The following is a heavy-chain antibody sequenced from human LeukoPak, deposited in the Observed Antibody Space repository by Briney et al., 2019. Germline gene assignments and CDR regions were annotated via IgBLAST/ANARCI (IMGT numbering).Heavy chain of an antibody. Sequence: KASETLSLTCTVSGGSISSYYWSWIRQPAGKGLEWIGRIYTSGSTNYNPSLKSRVTISVDKSKNQFSLKLSSVTAADTAVYYCARVGGIAARNYYCYYYMDVWGKGTTVTVSS. J-gene: IGHJ6*03. CDR2: IYTSGST. CDR1: GGSISSYY. D-gene: IGHD6-6*01. V-gene: IGHV4-4*07. CDR3: ARVGGIAARNYYCYYYMDV.